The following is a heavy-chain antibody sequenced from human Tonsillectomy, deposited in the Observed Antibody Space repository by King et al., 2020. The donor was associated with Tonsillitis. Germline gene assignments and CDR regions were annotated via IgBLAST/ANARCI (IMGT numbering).Heavy chain of an antibody. D-gene: IGHD2-15*01. CDR1: GGSISTYY. J-gene: IGHJ4*02. V-gene: IGHV4-4*07. CDR2: IYTSRST. CDR3: ARDHCSGGSCYSDY. Sequence: QLQESGPGLVKPSETLSLTCTVSGGSISTYYWSWIRHPAGKGLEWIGRIYTSRSTNYNLSLKSRVTMSVDTSKKQFSLKLSSVTAADTAVYYCARDHCSGGSCYSDYWGQGTLVTVSS.